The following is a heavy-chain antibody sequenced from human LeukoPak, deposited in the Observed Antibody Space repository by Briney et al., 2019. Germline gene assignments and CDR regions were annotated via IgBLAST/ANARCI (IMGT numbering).Heavy chain of an antibody. Sequence: SETLSLTCTVSGGSISSYYWSWIRQPPGKGLEWIGYIYYSGSTNYNPSLKSRVTISVDTSKNQFSLQLSSVTAADTAVYYCARARQDYDFWSGYYRGAFDIWGQGTMVTVSS. V-gene: IGHV4-59*08. CDR2: IYYSGST. CDR3: ARARQDYDFWSGYYRGAFDI. D-gene: IGHD3-3*01. J-gene: IGHJ3*02. CDR1: GGSISSYY.